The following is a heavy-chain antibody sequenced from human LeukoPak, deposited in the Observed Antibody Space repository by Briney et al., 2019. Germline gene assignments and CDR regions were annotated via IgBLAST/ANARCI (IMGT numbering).Heavy chain of an antibody. CDR3: ARGTRDGYNL. D-gene: IGHD5-24*01. V-gene: IGHV4-39*07. CDR1: GGSISSSSYY. CDR2: IYYSGST. Sequence: PSETLSLTCTVPGGSISSSSYYWGWIRQPPGKGLEWIGSIYYSGSTYYNPSLKSRVTISVDTSKNQFSLKLSSVTAADTAVYYCARGTRDGYNLWGQGTLVTVSS. J-gene: IGHJ5*02.